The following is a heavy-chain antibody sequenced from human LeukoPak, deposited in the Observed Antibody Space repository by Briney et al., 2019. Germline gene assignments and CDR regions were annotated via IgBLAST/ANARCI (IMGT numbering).Heavy chain of an antibody. CDR2: IYYSGST. V-gene: IGHV4-59*12. Sequence: PSETLSLTCTVSGGSISSYYWSWIRQLPGKGLVWIGYIYYSGSTNYNPSLKSRVTMSVDTSKNQFSLKLSSVTAADTAVYYCARAPYYDSSGYYSQQGDYYYYYMDVWGKGTTVTISS. D-gene: IGHD3-22*01. CDR3: ARAPYYDSSGYYSQQGDYYYYYMDV. CDR1: GGSISSYY. J-gene: IGHJ6*03.